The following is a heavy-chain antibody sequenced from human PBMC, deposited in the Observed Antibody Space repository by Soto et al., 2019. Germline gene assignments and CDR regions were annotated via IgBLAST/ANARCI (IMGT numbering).Heavy chain of an antibody. CDR3: AKDRSTSRTGTTSPNYYYYGMDV. V-gene: IGHV3-23*01. CDR1: GFTFSSYA. D-gene: IGHD1-7*01. Sequence: GGSLRLSCAASGFTFSSYAMSWVRQAPGKGLEWVSAISGSGGSTYYADSVKGRFTISRDNSKNTLYLQMNSLRAEDTAVYYCAKDRSTSRTGTTSPNYYYYGMDVWGQGTTVTVYS. J-gene: IGHJ6*02. CDR2: ISGSGGST.